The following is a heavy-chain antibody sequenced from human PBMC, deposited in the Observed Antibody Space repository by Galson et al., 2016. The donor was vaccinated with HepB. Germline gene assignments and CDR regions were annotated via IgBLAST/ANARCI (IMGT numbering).Heavy chain of an antibody. CDR2: IWNDGNNR. J-gene: IGHJ4*02. D-gene: IGHD6-19*01. CDR3: AREGVGIAVAATAFDY. CDR1: GFTFSNYG. Sequence: SLRLSCAASGFTFSNYGMHWVRQAPGKGLEWVALIWNDGNNRYYADSVKGRFTISRDNSKNTLYLQMNSLRAEDTAVYYCAREGVGIAVAATAFDYWGQGTLVTVSS. V-gene: IGHV3-33*01.